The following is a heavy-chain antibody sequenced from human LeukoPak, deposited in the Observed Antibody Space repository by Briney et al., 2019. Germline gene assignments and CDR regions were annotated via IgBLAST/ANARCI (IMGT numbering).Heavy chain of an antibody. J-gene: IGHJ6*02. CDR3: ARDHLEQWPVTWYGMDV. V-gene: IGHV3-7*03. CDR1: GFTFSRYW. D-gene: IGHD6-19*01. Sequence: GGSLRLSCAASGFTFSRYWMSWVRQAPGKGLEWVANIKQDGSEKFYVDSVKGRFTISRDNAKNSLYLQMNSLRAEDTAVYYCARDHLEQWPVTWYGMDVWGQGTTVTVSS. CDR2: IKQDGSEK.